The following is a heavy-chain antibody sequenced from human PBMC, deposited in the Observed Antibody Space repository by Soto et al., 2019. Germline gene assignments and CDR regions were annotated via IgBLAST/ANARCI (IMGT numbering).Heavy chain of an antibody. D-gene: IGHD2-21*01. Sequence: GGSLRLSCAASGFTFSTYAMSWVRQAPGQGLEWVSTISDDGGGTSYADSVKGRFTISRDNSKNTLYLQMSRLRPDDTAVYFCAREERKGIISWFDPWGQGTPVTVSS. CDR2: ISDDGGGT. J-gene: IGHJ5*02. V-gene: IGHV3-23*01. CDR3: AREERKGIISWFDP. CDR1: GFTFSTYA.